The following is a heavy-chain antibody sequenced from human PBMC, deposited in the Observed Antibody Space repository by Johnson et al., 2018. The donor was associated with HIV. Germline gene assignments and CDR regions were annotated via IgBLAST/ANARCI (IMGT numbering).Heavy chain of an antibody. J-gene: IGHJ3*02. V-gene: IGHV3-30*04. CDR3: AKMSRGRQDAFDI. Sequence: QVQLVESGGGVVQPGRSLRLSCAASGFTFSSYTMYWVRQAPGKGLEWVAVISYDGSNEYYADSVKGRFTISRDNSKNTLYVQMNSLRVEDTAVYYCAKMSRGRQDAFDIWGQGTMVTVSS. D-gene: IGHD3-16*01. CDR1: GFTFSSYT. CDR2: ISYDGSNE.